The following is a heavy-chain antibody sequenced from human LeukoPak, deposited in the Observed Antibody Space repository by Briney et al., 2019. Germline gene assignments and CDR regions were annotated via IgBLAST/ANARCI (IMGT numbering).Heavy chain of an antibody. J-gene: IGHJ6*03. CDR3: ASQDYDFWSGYSGYYYMDV. Sequence: SETLSLTCTVSGGSISSYYWSWIRQPPGKGLEWIGYIYTSGSTNYNPSLKSRVTISVDKSKNQFSLNLSSVTAADTAVYYCASQDYDFWSGYSGYYYMDVWGKGTTVTVSS. CDR1: GGSISSYY. V-gene: IGHV4-4*09. CDR2: IYTSGST. D-gene: IGHD3-3*01.